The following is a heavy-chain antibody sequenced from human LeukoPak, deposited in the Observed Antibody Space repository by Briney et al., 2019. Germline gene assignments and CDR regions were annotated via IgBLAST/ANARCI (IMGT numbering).Heavy chain of an antibody. CDR3: ARAGYCSSTSCQWVPLV. V-gene: IGHV4-59*01. CDR1: GGSIKNYY. D-gene: IGHD2-2*03. Sequence: SETLSLTCTVPGGSIKNYYWIWIRQSPGRGLERIGYNHYNGSTNYNPSLKSRDIISVTTSKNQFSLKLNSVTAADTAVYYCARAGYCSSTSCQWVPLVWGQGTTVTVSS. CDR2: NHYNGST. J-gene: IGHJ6*02.